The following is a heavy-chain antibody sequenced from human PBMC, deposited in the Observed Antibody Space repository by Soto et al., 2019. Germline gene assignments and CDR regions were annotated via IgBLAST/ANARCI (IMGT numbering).Heavy chain of an antibody. J-gene: IGHJ6*02. CDR3: AGNMAARNYYGLDV. CDR1: GGSISSGDYY. CDR2: ISYSGRA. Sequence: QVQLQESGPGLVKPSQTLSLTCTVSGGSISSGDYYWSWIRQSPGKGLEWIGYISYSGRAYYNPSLRSRVIISVDTSMDPFYLKLSSVTGADTAVYYCAGNMAARNYYGLDVWGQGTKVTVSS. D-gene: IGHD6-6*01. V-gene: IGHV4-30-4*01.